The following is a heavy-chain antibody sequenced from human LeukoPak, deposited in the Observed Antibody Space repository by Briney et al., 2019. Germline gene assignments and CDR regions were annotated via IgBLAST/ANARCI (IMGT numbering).Heavy chain of an antibody. CDR1: GDSMTGYY. CDR3: ARDFDGDYGAR. CDR2: IYYTGTT. V-gene: IGHV4-59*01. J-gene: IGHJ4*02. D-gene: IGHD4-17*01. Sequence: SETLSLTCSVSGDSMTGYYWSWIRQPPGKGQEWIGYIYYTGTTNYNPSLKSRVTISVDTSKNQFSLRLTSVTAADTAVYFCARDFDGDYGARWGQGILVSVSP.